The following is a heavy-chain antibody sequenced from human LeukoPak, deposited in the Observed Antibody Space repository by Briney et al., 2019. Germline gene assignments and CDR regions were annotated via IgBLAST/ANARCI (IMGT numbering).Heavy chain of an antibody. CDR3: ARHGPDSSGYSFDY. J-gene: IGHJ4*02. CDR1: GGSFSGYY. Sequence: PSETLSLTCAVYGGSFSGYYWSWIRQPPGKGLEWIGEINHSGSTNYNPSLKSRVTISVDTSKNQFSLKLSSVTAADTAVYYCARHGPDSSGYSFDYWGQGTLVTVSS. CDR2: INHSGST. V-gene: IGHV4-34*01. D-gene: IGHD3-22*01.